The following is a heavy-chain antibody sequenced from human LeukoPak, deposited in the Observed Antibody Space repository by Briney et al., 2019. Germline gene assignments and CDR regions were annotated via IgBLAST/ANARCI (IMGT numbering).Heavy chain of an antibody. Sequence: GRSLRLSCAVSGFTFSSYAMTWVRQAPGKGLEWVSGIVGSGGSTYYADSVKGRFTISRDNSKNTLYLQMNSLRAEDTAVYYCAKGTKVGATSSIDYWGQGTLVTVSS. D-gene: IGHD1-26*01. CDR2: IVGSGGST. CDR3: AKGTKVGATSSIDY. J-gene: IGHJ4*02. V-gene: IGHV3-23*01. CDR1: GFTFSSYA.